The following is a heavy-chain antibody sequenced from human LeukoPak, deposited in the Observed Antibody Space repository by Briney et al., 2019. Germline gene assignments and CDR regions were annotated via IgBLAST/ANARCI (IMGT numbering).Heavy chain of an antibody. CDR2: ISGSGGST. J-gene: IGHJ4*02. Sequence: GGSLRLSCAASGFTFSSYVMSWVRQAPGKGLEWVSSISGSGGSTYYTGSVKGRFTISRDNSKNTLYLQMNSLRAEDTAVYYCAKDRSAVTRDFWGQGTLVTVSS. CDR3: AKDRSAVTRDF. CDR1: GFTFSSYV. D-gene: IGHD3-10*01. V-gene: IGHV3-23*01.